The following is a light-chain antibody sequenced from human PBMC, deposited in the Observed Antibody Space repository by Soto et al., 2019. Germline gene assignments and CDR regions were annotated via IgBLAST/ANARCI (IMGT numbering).Light chain of an antibody. CDR3: QKYNGVPLT. CDR1: QAISNY. Sequence: DIQMTQSPSSLSASVGDRVTITCRASQAISNYLAWYQQKPGKFPKLLIYAASTLQSGVPSRFSGSGSGTDFTLTISSLQPEDVATYYCQKYNGVPLTFGGGTKVEIK. V-gene: IGKV1-27*01. CDR2: AAS. J-gene: IGKJ4*01.